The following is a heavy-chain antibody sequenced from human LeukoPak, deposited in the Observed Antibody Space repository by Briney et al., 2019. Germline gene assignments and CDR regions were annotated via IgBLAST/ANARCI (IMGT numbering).Heavy chain of an antibody. Sequence: GGSLRLSCAASGFTFSSYAMSWVRQAPGKGLEWVSAISGSGGSTYYADSVKGRFTISRDNSKNTQYLQMNSLRAEDTAVYYCARGSYNPFDYWGQGTLVTVSS. CDR1: GFTFSSYA. J-gene: IGHJ4*02. V-gene: IGHV3-23*01. CDR2: ISGSGGST. CDR3: ARGSYNPFDY. D-gene: IGHD3-16*01.